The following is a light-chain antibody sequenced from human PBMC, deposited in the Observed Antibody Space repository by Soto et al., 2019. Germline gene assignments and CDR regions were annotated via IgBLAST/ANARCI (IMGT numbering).Light chain of an antibody. CDR2: KAS. CDR1: QSISSW. CDR3: QQYESGWT. V-gene: IGKV1-5*03. Sequence: DIQMTQSPSTLSASVGDRITITCRASQSISSWLAWYQQKPGKAPNLLIYKASSSESGVPSRFSGSGSGTEFTLTISSRQPDDSATYYCQQYESGWTFGQGTKVDIQ. J-gene: IGKJ1*01.